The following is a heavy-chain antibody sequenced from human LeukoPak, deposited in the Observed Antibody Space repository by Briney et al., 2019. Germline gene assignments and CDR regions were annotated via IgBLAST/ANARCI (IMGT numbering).Heavy chain of an antibody. CDR2: ISGSGGST. Sequence: GGSLRLSCAASGFTFSSYAMTWVRQAPGKGLEWVSAISGSGGSTYYADSVKGRFTLSRDTSKNTLYLQMNTLRAEDTAVYYCAKGYYDRSGYATADYWGQGTLVTVSS. J-gene: IGHJ4*02. CDR1: GFTFSSYA. D-gene: IGHD3-22*01. CDR3: AKGYYDRSGYATADY. V-gene: IGHV3-23*01.